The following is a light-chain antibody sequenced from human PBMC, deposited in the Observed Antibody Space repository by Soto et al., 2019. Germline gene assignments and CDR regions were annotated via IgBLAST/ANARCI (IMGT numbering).Light chain of an antibody. V-gene: IGKV3-20*01. CDR2: GAS. CDR1: QSVSSSY. Sequence: IVLTHSPDTLSLSPGERATLSCRASQSVSSSYLAWYQQKHGQAPRLLIYGASSRATGIPDRFSGSGSGTDGTLTISRLEQEDGAVYYCQQYGSSPRTFGQGTKVDIK. J-gene: IGKJ1*01. CDR3: QQYGSSPRT.